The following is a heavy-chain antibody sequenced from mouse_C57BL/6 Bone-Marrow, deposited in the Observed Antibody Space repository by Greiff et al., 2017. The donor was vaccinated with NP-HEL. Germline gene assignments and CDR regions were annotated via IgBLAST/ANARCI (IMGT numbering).Heavy chain of an antibody. CDR2: ISYDGSN. J-gene: IGHJ4*01. CDR1: GYSITSGYY. CDR3: ALWLINYYAMDY. V-gene: IGHV3-6*01. Sequence: ESGPGLVKPSQSLSLTCSVTGYSITSGYYWNWIRQFPGNKLEWMGYISYDGSNNYNPSLKNRISITRDTSKNQFFLKLNSVTTEDTATYYCALWLINYYAMDYWGQGTSVTVSS. D-gene: IGHD2-2*01.